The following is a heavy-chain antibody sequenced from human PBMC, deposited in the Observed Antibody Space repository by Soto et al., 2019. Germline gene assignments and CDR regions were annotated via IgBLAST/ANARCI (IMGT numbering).Heavy chain of an antibody. CDR3: AREATYYDFWSGYL. Sequence: SETLSLTCTVSGGSISSGDYYWSWIRQPPGKGLEWIGYIYYSGSTYYNPSLKSRVTISVDTSKNQFSLKLSSVTAADTAVYYCAREATYYDFWSGYLWGQGTPVTVSS. J-gene: IGHJ1*01. CDR1: GGSISSGDYY. D-gene: IGHD3-3*01. V-gene: IGHV4-30-4*01. CDR2: IYYSGST.